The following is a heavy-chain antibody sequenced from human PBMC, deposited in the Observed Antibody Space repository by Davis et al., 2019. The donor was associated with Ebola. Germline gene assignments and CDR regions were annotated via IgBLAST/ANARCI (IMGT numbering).Heavy chain of an antibody. J-gene: IGHJ4*02. D-gene: IGHD3-10*01. CDR2: MNPNSGNT. Sequence: ASVTVSCKASGYTFTSYDINWVRQATGQGLEWMGWMNPNSGNTGYAQKFQGSVTMTRNTSISTAYMEVSSLRSEDTAVYYCARAPTWSQINYYCFDYWGQGTLVTVSS. V-gene: IGHV1-8*01. CDR3: ARAPTWSQINYYCFDY. CDR1: GYTFTSYD.